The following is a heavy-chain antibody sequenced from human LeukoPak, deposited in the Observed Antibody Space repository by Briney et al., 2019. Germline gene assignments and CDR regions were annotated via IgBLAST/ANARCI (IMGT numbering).Heavy chain of an antibody. Sequence: PSETLSLTCAVYGGSFSGYYWSWIRQPPGKGLEWIGEINHSGSTNYNPSLKSRVTISVDTSKNQFSLKLSSVTAADTAVYYCARHVYYYDSSYFDYWGQGTLVTVSS. J-gene: IGHJ4*02. CDR3: ARHVYYYDSSYFDY. V-gene: IGHV4-34*01. CDR1: GGSFSGYY. D-gene: IGHD3-22*01. CDR2: INHSGST.